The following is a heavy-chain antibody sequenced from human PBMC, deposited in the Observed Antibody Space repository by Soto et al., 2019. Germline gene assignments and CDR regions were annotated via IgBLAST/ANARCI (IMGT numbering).Heavy chain of an antibody. V-gene: IGHV3-23*01. Sequence: EVQLLESGGGLAQPGGSLRLSCAASGFTFSSYAMSWVRQAPGKGLEWVSSINVDDSTYYANSVKGRFTISRDNSKNTVNLQMNSLRADDTAVYYFAKNYYLDNWAQGTLVTVSS. J-gene: IGHJ4*02. CDR2: INVDDST. CDR3: AKNYYLDN. CDR1: GFTFSSYA.